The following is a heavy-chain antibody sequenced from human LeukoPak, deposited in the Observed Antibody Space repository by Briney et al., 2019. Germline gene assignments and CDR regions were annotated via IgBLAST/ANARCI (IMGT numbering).Heavy chain of an antibody. J-gene: IGHJ4*02. CDR2: INSDGSST. CDR1: GFTFSSYA. D-gene: IGHD6-6*01. V-gene: IGHV3-74*01. CDR3: ARGLSGYASSLGY. Sequence: HSGGSLRLSCAASGFTFSSYAMSWVRQAPGKGLVWVSRINSDGSSTSYADSVRGRFSISRDNAKNTLYLQMNSLRAEDTAVYYCARGLSGYASSLGYWGQGTLVTVSA.